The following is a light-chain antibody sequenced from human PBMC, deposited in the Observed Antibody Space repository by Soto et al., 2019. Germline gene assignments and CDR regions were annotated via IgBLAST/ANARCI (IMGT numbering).Light chain of an antibody. CDR2: GAS. CDR1: QSVTNSF. V-gene: IGKV3-20*01. J-gene: IGKJ1*01. CDR3: QQYVSSPWA. Sequence: EIVLAQSPGAPSLSPGESATLSCRASQSVTNSFLAWYQQKPGQAPRLLIYGASRRATGIPDRFTGSGSGTDFALTISRLEPEDFAVYYCQQYVSSPWAFGQGTKVDIK.